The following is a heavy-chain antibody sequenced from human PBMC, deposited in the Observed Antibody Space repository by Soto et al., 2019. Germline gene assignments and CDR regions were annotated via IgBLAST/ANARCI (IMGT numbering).Heavy chain of an antibody. CDR3: AKGLNHFDY. D-gene: IGHD3-22*01. CDR2: ISSANAYI. J-gene: IGHJ4*02. CDR1: GFTFSSYS. Sequence: EVQLVESGGGLVKPGESLRLSCVASGFTFSSYSVNWVRQAPGMGLEWVSSISSANAYIYYADSVKGRFTISRDNAKNSLFLQMSSLRVEDTAVYYCAKGLNHFDYWGQGTLVTVSS. V-gene: IGHV3-21*04.